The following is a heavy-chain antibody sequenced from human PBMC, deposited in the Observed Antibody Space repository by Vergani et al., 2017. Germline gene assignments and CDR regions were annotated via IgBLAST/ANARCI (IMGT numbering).Heavy chain of an antibody. CDR1: GYTFTSYY. V-gene: IGHV1-46*01. CDR3: ARAKFSSGYYTGFDY. D-gene: IGHD3-22*01. J-gene: IGHJ4*02. CDR2: INPSGGST. Sequence: QVQLVQSGAEVKKPGASVKVSCKASGYTFTSYYMHWVRQAPGQGLEWMGIINPSGGSTSYAQKCQGRVTMTRDTSTSTVYMELSSLRSEDTAVYYCARAKFSSGYYTGFDYWGQGTLVTVSS.